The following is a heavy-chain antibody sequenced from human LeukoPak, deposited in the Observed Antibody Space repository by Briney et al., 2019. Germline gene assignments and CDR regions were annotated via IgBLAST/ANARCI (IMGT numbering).Heavy chain of an antibody. D-gene: IGHD2-15*01. V-gene: IGHV1-69*06. CDR1: GGTFSSYA. CDR2: IIPIFGTA. Sequence: SVKVSCKASGGTFSSYAISWVRQAPGQGLEWMGGIIPIFGTANYAQKFQGRVTITADKSTSTAYMELSSLRSEDTAVYYCARSDCSGGSCYGGRDYWGQGTLVTVSS. J-gene: IGHJ4*02. CDR3: ARSDCSGGSCYGGRDY.